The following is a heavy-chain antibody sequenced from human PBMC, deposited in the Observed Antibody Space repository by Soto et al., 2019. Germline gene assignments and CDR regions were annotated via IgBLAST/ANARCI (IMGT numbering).Heavy chain of an antibody. CDR1: GFTFSSYA. V-gene: IGHV3-30-3*01. Sequence: QVQLVESGGGVVQPGRSLRLSCAASGFTFSSYAMHWVRQAPGKGLEWVAVISYDGSNKYYADSVKGRFTISRDNSKTTLYLQMNSLRAEDTAVYYCARDPQDIVLVPAAMSMRNWYFDLWGRGTLVTVSS. J-gene: IGHJ2*01. CDR2: ISYDGSNK. D-gene: IGHD2-2*01. CDR3: ARDPQDIVLVPAAMSMRNWYFDL.